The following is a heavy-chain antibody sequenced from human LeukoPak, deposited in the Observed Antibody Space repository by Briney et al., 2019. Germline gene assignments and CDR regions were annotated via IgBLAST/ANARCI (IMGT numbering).Heavy chain of an antibody. CDR1: GFTFSSYA. D-gene: IGHD2-21*01. Sequence: HSGGSLRLSCAASGFTFSSYAMSWVRQAPGKGLEWVSAISGSGGSTYYADSVKGRFTISRDNSKNTLYLQMNSLRAEDTAVYYCARSHMASDVFDIWGQGTMVTVSS. V-gene: IGHV3-23*01. CDR2: ISGSGGST. CDR3: ARSHMASDVFDI. J-gene: IGHJ3*02.